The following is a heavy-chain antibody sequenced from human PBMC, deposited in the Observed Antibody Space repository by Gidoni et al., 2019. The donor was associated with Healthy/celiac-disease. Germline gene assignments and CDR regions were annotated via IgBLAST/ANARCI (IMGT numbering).Heavy chain of an antibody. CDR2: ISYDGSNT. CDR1: GFAFCSYG. Sequence: QVQLVESGGGVVQPGRSLRRACAGSGFAFCSYGMHWVRQAPGKGLEWVAVISYDGSNTYYADSVKGRFTISRDNSKNTLYLQMNSLRAEDTAVYYCAKEDRFIAVAGTPSDYWGQGTLVTVSS. CDR3: AKEDRFIAVAGTPSDY. D-gene: IGHD6-19*01. V-gene: IGHV3-30*18. J-gene: IGHJ4*02.